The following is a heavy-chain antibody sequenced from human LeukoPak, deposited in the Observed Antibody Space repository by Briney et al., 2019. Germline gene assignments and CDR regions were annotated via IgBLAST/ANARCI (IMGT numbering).Heavy chain of an antibody. CDR1: GGSISSYY. CDR2: IYYSGST. Sequence: PSETLSLTCTVSGGSISSYYWSWIRQPPGKGLEWIGYIYYSGSTNYNPPLKSRVTISVDTSKNQFSLKLSSVTAADTAVYYCARRVYYGSFFDYWGQGTLVTVSS. D-gene: IGHD3-10*01. CDR3: ARRVYYGSFFDY. V-gene: IGHV4-59*08. J-gene: IGHJ4*02.